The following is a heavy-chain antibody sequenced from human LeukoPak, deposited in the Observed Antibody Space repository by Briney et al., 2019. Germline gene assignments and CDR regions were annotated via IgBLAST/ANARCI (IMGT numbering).Heavy chain of an antibody. J-gene: IGHJ4*02. CDR2: ISSSGGST. V-gene: IGHV3-23*01. CDR1: GFTFSSYA. D-gene: IGHD2-15*01. CDR3: AKSPGLYCSGGSCYGDY. Sequence: GGSLRLSCAASGFTFSSYAMSWVRQAPGKGLEWVSAISSSGGSTYYADSVKGRFTISRDNSKNTLYLQMNSLRAEDTAIYYCAKSPGLYCSGGSCYGDYWGQGTLVTVSS.